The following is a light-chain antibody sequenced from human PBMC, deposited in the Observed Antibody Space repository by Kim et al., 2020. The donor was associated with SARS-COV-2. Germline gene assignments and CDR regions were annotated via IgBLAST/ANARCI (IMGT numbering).Light chain of an antibody. V-gene: IGLV3-19*01. Sequence: VPLGQTVRITCQGDSLRSYYASWYQQKPGQAPVLVIYGKNNRPSGIPDRFSGSNSGNTASLTITGAQAEDEADYYCNSRDSSGNRVFGGGTQLTVL. J-gene: IGLJ3*02. CDR1: SLRSYY. CDR3: NSRDSSGNRV. CDR2: GKN.